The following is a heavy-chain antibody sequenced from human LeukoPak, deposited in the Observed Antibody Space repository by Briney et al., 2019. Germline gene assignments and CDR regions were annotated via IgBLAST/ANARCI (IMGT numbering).Heavy chain of an antibody. D-gene: IGHD5-18*01. CDR1: GGSFSGYY. V-gene: IGHV4-34*01. Sequence: SETLSLTCAVYGGSFSGYYWSWIRQPPGKGLEWIGEINRSGSTNYNSSLKSRVTISVDTSKNQFSLKLSSVTAADTAVYYCARGDSVFGYGTFDYWGQGTLVTVSS. J-gene: IGHJ4*02. CDR3: ARGDSVFGYGTFDY. CDR2: INRSGST.